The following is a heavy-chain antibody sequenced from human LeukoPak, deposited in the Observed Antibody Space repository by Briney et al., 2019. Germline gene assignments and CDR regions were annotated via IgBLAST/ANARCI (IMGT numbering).Heavy chain of an antibody. CDR1: GFTFSTFA. J-gene: IGHJ4*02. V-gene: IGHV3-21*06. Sequence: PGGSLRLSCAASGFTFSTFAMHWVRLSPGKGLEWVSSITGSGPYMLYADSVKHRFTISRDNTKNLLYLEMNSLGAEDTAMYFCVRDVGAVRGEVYFDYWGQGTLVTVSS. D-gene: IGHD3-10*01. CDR2: ITGSGPYM. CDR3: VRDVGAVRGEVYFDY.